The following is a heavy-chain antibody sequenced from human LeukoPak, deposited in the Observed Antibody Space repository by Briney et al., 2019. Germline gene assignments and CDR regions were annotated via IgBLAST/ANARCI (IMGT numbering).Heavy chain of an antibody. CDR3: ASSHDSSGND. CDR2: IRKDGGAK. D-gene: IGHD3-22*01. V-gene: IGHV3-7*01. J-gene: IGHJ4*02. Sequence: GGSLRLSCAASGFPFSTYWMAWVRQAPGKGLDWVANIRKDGGAKFYAASVKGRLIISRDNAKNSLYLQMNNLRDEDTAVYYCASSHDSSGNDWGQGTLVTV. CDR1: GFPFSTYW.